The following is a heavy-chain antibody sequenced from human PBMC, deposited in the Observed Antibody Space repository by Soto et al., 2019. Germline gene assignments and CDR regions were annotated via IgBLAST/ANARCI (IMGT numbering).Heavy chain of an antibody. D-gene: IGHD2-2*02. Sequence: EVQLLESGGGLVQPGGSLKLSCAASGFTFNSYAMSWVRQAPGKGLEWVSAISASGDSTYYADSVKGRFTISRDNSKNTLSLHMNSLRAEDTAVYYCAKDLPRVVVVPTAIRGVDYWGQGTLVTVSS. CDR2: ISASGDST. CDR1: GFTFNSYA. CDR3: AKDLPRVVVVPTAIRGVDY. V-gene: IGHV3-23*01. J-gene: IGHJ4*02.